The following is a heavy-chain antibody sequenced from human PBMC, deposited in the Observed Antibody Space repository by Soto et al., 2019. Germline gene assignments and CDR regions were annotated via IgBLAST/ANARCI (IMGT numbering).Heavy chain of an antibody. CDR3: ARDEGGYDILTGYYKAHHFDQ. D-gene: IGHD3-9*01. Sequence: QVQLVHSGAEVKKPGDSVKVSCKASGYTFGHFYITWVRQAPGQGLEWMGAISPHNRNTNYAEKFRGRVTMTTDTSTTTAYMELRSLRSDDTAVYYCARDEGGYDILTGYYKAHHFDQWGQGALVTVSS. V-gene: IGHV1-18*01. CDR1: GYTFGHFY. J-gene: IGHJ4*02. CDR2: ISPHNRNT.